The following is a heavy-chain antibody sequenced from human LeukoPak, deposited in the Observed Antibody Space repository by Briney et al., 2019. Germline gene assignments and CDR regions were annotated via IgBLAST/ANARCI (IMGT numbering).Heavy chain of an antibody. D-gene: IGHD1-14*01. CDR3: ARDLGLRAHTTLNGMDV. J-gene: IGHJ6*02. CDR1: GGSISSYY. Sequence: SSETLSLTCSVSGGSISSYYWSWIRQPPGKGLEWIGYIYYSGSTNYNPSLKSRVTISVDTSKNQFSLKLSSVTAADTAVYYCARDLGLRAHTTLNGMDVWGQGTTVTVSS. CDR2: IYYSGST. V-gene: IGHV4-59*01.